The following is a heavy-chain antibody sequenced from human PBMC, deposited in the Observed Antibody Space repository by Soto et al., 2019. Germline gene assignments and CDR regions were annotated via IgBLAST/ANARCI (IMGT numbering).Heavy chain of an antibody. CDR1: GYTFTTYD. Sequence: QVQLVQSGAEVRGPGASVKVSCKTSGYTFTTYDINWVRQASGQGLEWVGWVNPDNGNTDYARRFQGRVTMTRDTSINTAYMELSSLRSEDTAVYYWARDVRFCSGGACYPGDFDHWVQGTQVTVSS. V-gene: IGHV1-8*01. D-gene: IGHD2-15*01. J-gene: IGHJ5*02. CDR3: ARDVRFCSGGACYPGDFDH. CDR2: VNPDNGNT.